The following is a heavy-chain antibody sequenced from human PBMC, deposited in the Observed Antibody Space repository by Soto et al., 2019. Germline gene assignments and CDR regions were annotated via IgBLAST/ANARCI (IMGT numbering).Heavy chain of an antibody. CDR2: LYNTGST. CDR3: ARSYYDSTGFAVDP. V-gene: IGHV4-59*08. D-gene: IGHD3-22*01. CDR1: GASISRYY. J-gene: IGHJ5*02. Sequence: PSETLSLTCTVSGASISRYYWSWIRQSPGKGLEWIGYLYNTGSTIYNPSLKSRVTISVETSKNQFSIKMASVTASDTAVYYCARSYYDSTGFAVDPWGQGTLVTVSS.